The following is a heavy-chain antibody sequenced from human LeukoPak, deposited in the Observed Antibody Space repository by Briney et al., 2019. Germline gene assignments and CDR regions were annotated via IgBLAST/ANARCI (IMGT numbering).Heavy chain of an antibody. D-gene: IGHD6-13*01. V-gene: IGHV1-8*03. CDR3: ARGRRAAATGT. J-gene: IGHJ5*02. CDR2: MNPNSGNT. Sequence: ASVKVSCKASGYTFTSYGITWVRQAPGQGLEWMGWMNPNSGNTGYAQKFQGRVTITRNTSISTAYMELSSLRSEDTAVYYCARGRRAAATGTWGQGTLVTVSS. CDR1: GYTFTSYG.